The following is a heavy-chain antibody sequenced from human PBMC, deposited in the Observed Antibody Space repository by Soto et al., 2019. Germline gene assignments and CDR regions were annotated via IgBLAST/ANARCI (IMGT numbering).Heavy chain of an antibody. CDR2: IYDTESA. J-gene: IGHJ4*02. CDR1: GESISSGGYY. V-gene: IGHV4-31*03. CDR3: ARASSSSSAADY. Sequence: QVQLQESGPGLVKPSQTLSLTCNVSGESISSGGYYWSWIRHHPGKGLEWIGYIYDTESAYYNPSLKSRVXXXMXSSKNQFAMRLSSVTAADTAVYYCARASSSSSAADYWGQGILGTVSS. D-gene: IGHD6-6*01.